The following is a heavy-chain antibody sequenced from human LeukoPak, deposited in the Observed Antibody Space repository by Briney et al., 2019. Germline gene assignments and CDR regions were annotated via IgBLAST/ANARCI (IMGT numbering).Heavy chain of an antibody. Sequence: SETLSLTCTVPGGAIRSYYWSWSRQPPGKGLEWIGYIYSSESTNYNPSLRSRVTISVDTSKNQFSLKLRSVTAADTAVYYCARALNFDYWGQGTLVTVSS. J-gene: IGHJ4*02. V-gene: IGHV4-59*01. CDR2: IYSSEST. CDR1: GGAIRSYY. CDR3: ARALNFDY.